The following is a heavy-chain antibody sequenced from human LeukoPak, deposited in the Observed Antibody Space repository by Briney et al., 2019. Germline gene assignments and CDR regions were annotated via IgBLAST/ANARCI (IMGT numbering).Heavy chain of an antibody. CDR2: ISSSSSTI. Sequence: GGSLRLSCAASGFTFSSYSMNWVRQAPGKGLEWVSYISSSSSTIYYADSVKGRFTISRDNAKNSLYLQMNSLRAEVTAVYYCARDGGYCSSTSCYRPFDYWGQGTLVTVSS. J-gene: IGHJ4*02. CDR1: GFTFSSYS. D-gene: IGHD2-2*01. CDR3: ARDGGYCSSTSCYRPFDY. V-gene: IGHV3-48*04.